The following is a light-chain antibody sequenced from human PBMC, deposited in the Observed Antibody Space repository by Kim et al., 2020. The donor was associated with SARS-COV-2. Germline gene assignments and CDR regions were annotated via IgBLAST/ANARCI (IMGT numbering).Light chain of an antibody. CDR3: QSYDSSLSGSKV. V-gene: IGLV1-40*01. CDR1: SSNIGAGYD. Sequence: VTITCTGSSSNIGAGYDVHWYQQLPGTAPKLLIYANNNRPSGVPDRFSGSKSGTSASLAITGLQAEDEADYYFQSYDSSLSGSKVFGGGTKLTVL. J-gene: IGLJ2*01. CDR2: ANN.